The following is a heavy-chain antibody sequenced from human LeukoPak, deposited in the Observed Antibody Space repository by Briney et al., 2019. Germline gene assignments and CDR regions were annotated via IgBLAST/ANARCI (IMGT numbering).Heavy chain of an antibody. V-gene: IGHV3-9*03. D-gene: IGHD5-12*01. CDR1: GFTVDDYA. Sequence: GGSLRLSCAAAGFTVDDYAMDWVRHAPGKGLEWVSGISWNSGSISYADSVKGRFTISRDNAKNSLYLQMNSLRAEDMALYYCAKDGDIVATRYYFDYWGQGTLVTVSS. CDR3: AKDGDIVATRYYFDY. J-gene: IGHJ4*02. CDR2: ISWNSGSI.